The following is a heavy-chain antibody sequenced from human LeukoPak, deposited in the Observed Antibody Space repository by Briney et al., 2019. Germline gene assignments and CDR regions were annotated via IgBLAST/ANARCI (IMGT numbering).Heavy chain of an antibody. CDR3: AKSDYYYYYMDV. Sequence: SGGSLRLSCAASGFTFSTFAMIWVRHAPGKGLVWVSHITSDGSSTSYADSMKGRFTISRDNAKNTLYLQMNSLRAEDTAVYYCAKSDYYYYYMDVWGKGTTVTVSS. CDR1: GFTFSTFA. CDR2: ITSDGSST. J-gene: IGHJ6*03. V-gene: IGHV3-74*01.